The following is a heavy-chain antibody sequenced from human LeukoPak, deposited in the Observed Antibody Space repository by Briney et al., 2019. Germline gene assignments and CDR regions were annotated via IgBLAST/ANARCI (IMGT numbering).Heavy chain of an antibody. CDR3: ARYGGTKFDY. CDR1: GHTFTSYY. D-gene: IGHD4-23*01. Sequence: ASVKVSCKASGHTFTSYYMHWVRQAPGQGLEWMGIINPSGGSTSYAQKFQGRVTMTRDMSTSTVYMELSSLRSEDTAVYYCARYGGTKFDYWGQGTLVTVSS. J-gene: IGHJ4*02. V-gene: IGHV1-46*01. CDR2: INPSGGST.